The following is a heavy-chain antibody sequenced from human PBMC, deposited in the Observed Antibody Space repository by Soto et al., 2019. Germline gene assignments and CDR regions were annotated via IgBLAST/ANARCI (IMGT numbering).Heavy chain of an antibody. CDR3: TRGARAPWVSFDS. Sequence: KTSETLSLTCGVSGYSITSGFYWGWVRQSPGKGLEWIGSISYSAKTFYNPSLASRLSLAVDTSMNQFSLRLTSVTAADTALYYCTRGARAPWVSFDSWGQRTLVTVSS. D-gene: IGHD3-22*01. J-gene: IGHJ4*02. CDR1: GYSITSGFY. V-gene: IGHV4-38-2*01. CDR2: ISYSAKT.